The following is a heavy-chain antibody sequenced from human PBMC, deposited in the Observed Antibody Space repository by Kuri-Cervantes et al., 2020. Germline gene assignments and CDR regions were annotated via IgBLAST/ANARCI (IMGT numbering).Heavy chain of an antibody. CDR1: GGSISSGGYY. Sequence: SETLSLTCTVSGGSISSGGYYWSWIRQPPGKGLEWIGSIYYSGSTYYNPSLKSRVTISVDTSKNQFSLKLSSVTAADTAVYYCARARRSSGWYQNGNWFDPWGQGTLVTVSS. V-gene: IGHV4-39*07. CDR2: IYYSGST. J-gene: IGHJ5*02. CDR3: ARARRSSGWYQNGNWFDP. D-gene: IGHD6-13*01.